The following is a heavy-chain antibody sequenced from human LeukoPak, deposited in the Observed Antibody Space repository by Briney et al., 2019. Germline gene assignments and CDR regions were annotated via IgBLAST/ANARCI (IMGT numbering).Heavy chain of an antibody. J-gene: IGHJ5*02. Sequence: GGSLRLSCAASGFTFSSYWMSWVRQAPGKGLEWVANIKKDGSEKYYVDSVKGRFTISRDNAKTSLYLQMNSLRAEDTALYHCARSLGYCSGGSCLNWFDPWGQGTLVTVSS. CDR2: IKKDGSEK. CDR1: GFTFSSYW. CDR3: ARSLGYCSGGSCLNWFDP. D-gene: IGHD2-15*01. V-gene: IGHV3-7*03.